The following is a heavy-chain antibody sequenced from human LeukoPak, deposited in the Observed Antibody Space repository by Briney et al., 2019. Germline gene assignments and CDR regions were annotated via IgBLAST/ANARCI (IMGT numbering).Heavy chain of an antibody. CDR2: ISSSSSYI. D-gene: IGHD6-13*01. Sequence: GGSLRLSCAASGFTFSSYSMNWVRQAPGKGLEWVSSISSSSSYIYYADSVKGRFTISRDNAKNSLYLQINSLRAEDTAVYYCARGIAAAGTNYWGQGTLVTVSS. V-gene: IGHV3-21*01. CDR1: GFTFSSYS. J-gene: IGHJ4*02. CDR3: ARGIAAAGTNY.